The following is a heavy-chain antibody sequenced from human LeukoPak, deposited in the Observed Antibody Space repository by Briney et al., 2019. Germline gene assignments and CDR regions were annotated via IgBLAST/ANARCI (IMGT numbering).Heavy chain of an antibody. CDR3: ARDLGANDAFDI. CDR1: GYSLSSGYY. V-gene: IGHV4-38-2*02. D-gene: IGHD1-26*01. J-gene: IGHJ3*02. CDR2: IYHSGST. Sequence: SETLSLTCAVSGYSLSSGYYWGWIRQPPGKGLEWIGSIYHSGSTYYNPSLKSRVTISVDTSKNQFSLKLSSVTAADTAAYYCARDLGANDAFDIWGQGTMVTVSS.